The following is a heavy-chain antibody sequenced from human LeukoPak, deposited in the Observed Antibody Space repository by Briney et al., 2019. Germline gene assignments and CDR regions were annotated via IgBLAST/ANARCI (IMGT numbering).Heavy chain of an antibody. CDR2: IYPGDSDT. CDR1: GYSFTSYW. J-gene: IGHJ3*02. D-gene: IGHD3-10*01. V-gene: IGHV5-51*01. Sequence: GESLKISCKGSGYSFTSYWIGWVRQLPGKGLDWMGIIYPGDSDTRYSPSFQGQVIISADKSISTDYLQWSSLKASDTAMYYCARRVGLSGSYSNDAFDIWGQGTMVTVSS. CDR3: ARRVGLSGSYSNDAFDI.